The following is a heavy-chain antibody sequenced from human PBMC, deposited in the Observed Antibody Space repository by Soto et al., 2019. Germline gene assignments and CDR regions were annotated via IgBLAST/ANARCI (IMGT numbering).Heavy chain of an antibody. J-gene: IGHJ4*02. V-gene: IGHV3-30*18. CDR2: ISYDGSNK. CDR3: AKEGYYYDSSGSYCDY. Sequence: SLRHPGRASAFTLSSYSTPGVRQAPGKGLEWVAVISYDGSNKYYADSVKGRFTISRDNSKNTLYLQMNSLRAEDTSVYYCAKEGYYYDSSGSYCDYWGQGT. D-gene: IGHD3-22*01. CDR1: AFTLSSYS.